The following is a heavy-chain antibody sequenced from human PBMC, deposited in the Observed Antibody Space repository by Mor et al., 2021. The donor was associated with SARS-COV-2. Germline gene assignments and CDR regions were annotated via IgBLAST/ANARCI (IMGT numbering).Heavy chain of an antibody. D-gene: IGHD6-13*01. CDR3: AREKQLVFGVIDH. CDR2: IWYDGTNK. Sequence: GLEWVAVIWYDGTNKYYADSVKGRFTTSRDNSKNTLYLQVNSLRAEDTAVYYCAREKQLVFGVIDHWGQGTLVTVSS. V-gene: IGHV3-33*01. J-gene: IGHJ4*02.